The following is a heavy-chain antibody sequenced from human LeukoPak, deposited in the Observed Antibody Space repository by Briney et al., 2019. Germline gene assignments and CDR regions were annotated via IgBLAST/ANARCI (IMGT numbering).Heavy chain of an antibody. D-gene: IGHD3-3*01. Sequence: PGGSLRLSCAASGFTFSSYAMSWVRQAPGKGLEWVSAISGSGGSTYYADSVKGRFTISRDNSKNTLYLQMNSLRAEDTAVYYCASEATHYDFWSGYYVSGYFDYWGQGTLVTVSS. CDR3: ASEATHYDFWSGYYVSGYFDY. CDR1: GFTFSSYA. V-gene: IGHV3-23*01. J-gene: IGHJ4*02. CDR2: ISGSGGST.